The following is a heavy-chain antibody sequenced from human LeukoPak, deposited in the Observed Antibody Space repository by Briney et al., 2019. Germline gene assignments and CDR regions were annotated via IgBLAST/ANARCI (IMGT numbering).Heavy chain of an antibody. CDR2: IYYSGST. Sequence: PSETLSLTCTVSGGSISSYYWSWIRQPPGKGLEWIGYIYYSGSTNYNPSLKSRVTISVDTSKNQFSLKLSSVTAADTAVYYCARGGGSIEFDYWGQGTLVTVSS. CDR1: GGSISSYY. CDR3: ARGGGSIEFDY. V-gene: IGHV4-59*01. J-gene: IGHJ4*02. D-gene: IGHD3-16*01.